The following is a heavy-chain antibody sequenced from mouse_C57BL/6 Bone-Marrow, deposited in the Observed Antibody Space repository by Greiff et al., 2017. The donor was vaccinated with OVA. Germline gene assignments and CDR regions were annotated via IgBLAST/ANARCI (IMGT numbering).Heavy chain of an antibody. Sequence: VQLVESGGDLVKPGGSLKLSCAASGFTFSSYGMSWVRQTPDKRLEWVATISSGGSYTYYPDSVKGRFTISRDNAKNTLYMQMSSLKSEYTALEYCASEREMGYCGFAYWGQGTLVTVSA. J-gene: IGHJ3*01. CDR1: GFTFSSYG. CDR3: ASEREMGYCGFAY. CDR2: ISSGGSYT. V-gene: IGHV5-6*01. D-gene: IGHD2-14*01.